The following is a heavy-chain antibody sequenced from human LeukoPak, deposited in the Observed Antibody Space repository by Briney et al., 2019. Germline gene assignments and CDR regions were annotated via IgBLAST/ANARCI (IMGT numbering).Heavy chain of an antibody. D-gene: IGHD5-24*01. J-gene: IGHJ4*02. CDR3: ASMEMATIAIDY. CDR2: IIPIFGIA. V-gene: IGHV1-69*04. CDR1: GGTFSSYA. Sequence: SVKVSCKTSGGTFSSYAISWVRQAPGQGLEWMGRIIPIFGIANYAQKFQGRVTITADKSTSTAYMELSSLRSEDTAVYYCASMEMATIAIDYWGQGTLVTVSS.